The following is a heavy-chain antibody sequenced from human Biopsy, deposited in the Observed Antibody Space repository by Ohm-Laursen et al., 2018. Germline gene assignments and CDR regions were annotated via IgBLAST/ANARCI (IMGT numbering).Heavy chain of an antibody. CDR3: ASAGYNPDWNFDL. J-gene: IGHJ2*01. CDR1: GGPIDSYY. CDR2: IYFTGRT. D-gene: IGHD5-24*01. Sequence: SDTLSLTCTVSGGPIDSYYWRWFRQPPGKALEWIGYIYFTGRTSYNPSLKSRVTMSVNTSKKQFSLRLSSVTAADTAVYYCASAGYNPDWNFDLWGRGTRVTVSS. V-gene: IGHV4-59*07.